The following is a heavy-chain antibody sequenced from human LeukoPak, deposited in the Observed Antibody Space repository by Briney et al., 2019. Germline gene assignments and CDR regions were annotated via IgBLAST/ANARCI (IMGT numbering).Heavy chain of an antibody. CDR3: ARSKYYYDSSGLSGAFDI. Sequence: SETLSLTCSVSGVSISSGSYYWSWIRQPAGKGLEWIGRIYTSGSTNYNPSLKSRVTISVDTSKNQFSLKLSSVTAADTAVYYCARSKYYYDSSGLSGAFDIWGQGTMVTVSS. CDR2: IYTSGST. CDR1: GVSISSGSYY. J-gene: IGHJ3*02. V-gene: IGHV4-61*02. D-gene: IGHD3-22*01.